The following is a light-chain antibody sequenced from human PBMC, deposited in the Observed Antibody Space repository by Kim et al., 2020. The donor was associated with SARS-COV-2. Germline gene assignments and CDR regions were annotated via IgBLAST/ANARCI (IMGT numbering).Light chain of an antibody. J-gene: IGKJ1*01. V-gene: IGKV1-39*01. CDR2: AAS. CDR1: QSIARF. CDR3: QQSYSIWT. Sequence: DIQMTQSPSSLSASVGDRVTITCRASQSIARFLNWYQQKPGKVPKLLIYAASNLQSGVPSRFSGSGSGTDFTLTISSLQPEDFATYYCQQSYSIWTFGQGTKVDIK.